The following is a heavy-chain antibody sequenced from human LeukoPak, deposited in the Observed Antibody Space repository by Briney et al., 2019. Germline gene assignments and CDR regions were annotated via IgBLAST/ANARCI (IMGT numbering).Heavy chain of an antibody. CDR3: ARVLRGSSGWYVVLKGYYFDY. Sequence: GASVKVSCKASGYTFTSYDINWVRQATGQGLEWMGWMNPNSGNTGYAQKFQGRVTMTRNTSISTAYMELSSLRSEDTAVYYCARVLRGSSGWYVVLKGYYFDYWGQGTLVTVSS. J-gene: IGHJ4*02. CDR1: GYTFTSYD. D-gene: IGHD6-19*01. CDR2: MNPNSGNT. V-gene: IGHV1-8*01.